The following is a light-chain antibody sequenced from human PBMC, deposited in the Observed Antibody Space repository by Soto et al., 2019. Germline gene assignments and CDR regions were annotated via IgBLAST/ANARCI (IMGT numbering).Light chain of an antibody. Sequence: DIQMTQSPSTLSASVGDRVTITCRASQSIRSWLAWYQQKPGKAPRVLSYKASSLESGVPSRFSGSVSATEFTLTIISLQPDDFATYYCQQYENFPFTFGGGLTVEMK. J-gene: IGKJ4*01. CDR2: KAS. CDR3: QQYENFPFT. V-gene: IGKV1-5*03. CDR1: QSIRSW.